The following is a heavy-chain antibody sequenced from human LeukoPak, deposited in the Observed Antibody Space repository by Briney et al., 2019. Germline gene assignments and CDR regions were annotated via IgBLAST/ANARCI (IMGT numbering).Heavy chain of an antibody. CDR2: MNPSSGNT. CDR1: GYIFTGYY. D-gene: IGHD6-13*01. J-gene: IGHJ4*02. CDR3: ARGRIAAATGDYDY. V-gene: IGHV1-8*02. Sequence: ASVKVSCKASGYIFTGYYMHWVRQAPGQGLEWMGWMNPSSGNTGYAQKFQGRVTMTRNTSISTAYMELSSLRSEDTAVYYCARGRIAAATGDYDYWGQGTLVTVSS.